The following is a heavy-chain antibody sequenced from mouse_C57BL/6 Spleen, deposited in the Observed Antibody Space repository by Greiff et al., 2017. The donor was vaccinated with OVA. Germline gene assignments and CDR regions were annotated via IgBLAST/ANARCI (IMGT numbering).Heavy chain of an antibody. V-gene: IGHV1-26*01. J-gene: IGHJ3*01. CDR1: GYTFTDYY. CDR3: ASRPYYDYDAWFAY. D-gene: IGHD2-4*01. CDR2: INPNNGGT. Sequence: VQLQQSGPELVKPGASVKISCKASGYTFTDYYMNWVKQSHGKSLEWIGDINPNNGGTSYNQKFKGKATLTVDKSSSTAYMELRSLTSEDSAVYYCASRPYYDYDAWFAYWGQGTLVTVSA.